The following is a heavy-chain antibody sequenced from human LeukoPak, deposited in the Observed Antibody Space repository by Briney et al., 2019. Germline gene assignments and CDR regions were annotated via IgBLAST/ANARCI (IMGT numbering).Heavy chain of an antibody. CDR1: GGSISSYY. J-gene: IGHJ4*02. D-gene: IGHD3-22*01. CDR3: ARDGRYYDSSGYMRGFDY. CDR2: IYYSGST. V-gene: IGHV4-59*01. Sequence: SETLSLTCTVSGGSISSYYWSWIRQPPGKGLEWIGYIYYSGSTNYNPSLKSRVTISVDTSKNQFSLKLSSVTAADTAVYYCARDGRYYDSSGYMRGFDYWGQGTLVTVSS.